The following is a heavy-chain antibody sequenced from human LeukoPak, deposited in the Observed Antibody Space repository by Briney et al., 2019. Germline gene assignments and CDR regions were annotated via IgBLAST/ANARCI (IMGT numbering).Heavy chain of an antibody. D-gene: IGHD4-17*01. CDR1: GGSFSGYY. CDR3: ARAVTTVTTPNYFDY. Sequence: PSETLSLTCAVYGGSFSGYYWSWIRQPPGKGLEWIGEINHSGSTYYNPSLKSRVTISVDTSKNQFSLKLSSVTAADTAVYYCARAVTTVTTPNYFDYWGQGTLVTVSS. CDR2: INHSGST. J-gene: IGHJ4*02. V-gene: IGHV4-34*01.